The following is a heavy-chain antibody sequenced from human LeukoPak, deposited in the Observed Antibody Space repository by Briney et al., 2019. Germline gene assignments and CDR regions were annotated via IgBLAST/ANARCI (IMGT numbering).Heavy chain of an antibody. CDR1: GYSISSGYY. CDR2: IYHSGST. D-gene: IGHD4-11*01. Sequence: PSETLSLTCTVSGYSISSGYYWGWIRQPPGKGLEWIGSIYHSGSTYYNPSLKSRVTISVDTSKNQFSLKLSSVTAADTAVYYCARGRVNLDYWGQGTLVTVSS. CDR3: ARGRVNLDY. J-gene: IGHJ4*02. V-gene: IGHV4-38-2*02.